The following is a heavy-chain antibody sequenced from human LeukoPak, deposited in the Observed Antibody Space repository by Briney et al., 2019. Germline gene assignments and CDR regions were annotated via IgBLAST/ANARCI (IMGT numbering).Heavy chain of an antibody. D-gene: IGHD3-16*02. V-gene: IGHV4-59*01. CDR3: ARLGYDYVWGSYRGPIDY. J-gene: IGHJ4*02. CDR2: IYYSGST. Sequence: SETLSLTCTVSGGSISSYYWSWIRQPPGKGLEWIGYIYYSGSTNYNPSLKSRVTISVDTSKNQFSLKLSSVTAADTAVYYCARLGYDYVWGSYRGPIDYWGQGTLVTVSS. CDR1: GGSISSYY.